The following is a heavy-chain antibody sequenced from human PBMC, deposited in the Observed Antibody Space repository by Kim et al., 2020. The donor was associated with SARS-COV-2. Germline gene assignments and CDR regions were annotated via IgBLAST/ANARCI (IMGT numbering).Heavy chain of an antibody. CDR1: GFTYDNYA. J-gene: IGHJ1*01. Sequence: GGSLRLSCAASGFTYDNYAMHWVRQAPGKGLEWVSLISGDSGNTYYADSVKGRFTISRDNSKNSLYLQMNSLRTEDTALYYCAKDNHVSVTYSSPQFHHWGLGTLVTVSS. V-gene: IGHV3-43*02. CDR3: AKDNHVSVTYSSPQFHH. D-gene: IGHD3-10*01. CDR2: ISGDSGNT.